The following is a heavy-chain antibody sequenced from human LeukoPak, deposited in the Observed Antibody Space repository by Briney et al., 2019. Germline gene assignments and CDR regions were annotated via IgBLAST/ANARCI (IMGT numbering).Heavy chain of an antibody. CDR3: ARDRDYYDSSGYLR. CDR2: INPNSGGT. V-gene: IGHV1-2*02. Sequence: ASVKVSCKASGYTSTGYYMHWVRQAPGQGLEWMGWINPNSGGTNYAQKFQGRVTMTRDTSISTAYMELSRLRSDDTAVYYCARDRDYYDSSGYLRWGQGTLVTVSS. D-gene: IGHD3-22*01. CDR1: GYTSTGYY. J-gene: IGHJ4*02.